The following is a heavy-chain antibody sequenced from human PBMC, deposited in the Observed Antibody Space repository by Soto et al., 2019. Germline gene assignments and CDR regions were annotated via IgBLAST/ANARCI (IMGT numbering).Heavy chain of an antibody. J-gene: IGHJ4*02. CDR3: GRAISLIIAAPAY. D-gene: IGHD2-21*01. CDR1: GYTFSNYA. CDR2: VSPYTVNA. V-gene: IGHV1-18*04. Sequence: ASVKVSCKTSGYTFSNYAISWVRQAPGQGLEWMGWVSPYTVNANYTEKFQGRVSMTTETSTTTAYMEMTSLTSEDEAIYYCGRAISLIIAAPAYWGQGTLVTVSS.